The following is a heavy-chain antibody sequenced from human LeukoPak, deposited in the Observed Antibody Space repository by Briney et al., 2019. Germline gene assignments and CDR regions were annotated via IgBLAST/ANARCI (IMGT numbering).Heavy chain of an antibody. Sequence: GGSLRLPCAASGFTFSSHWMHWVRQAPGKGLVWASRISSDGSSTSFAGSVKGRFTISRDNAENTLYLHMNSLRDEDTTVYFCARGPPDGSGSYYPGDYWGQGTLVTVSS. CDR2: ISSDGSST. V-gene: IGHV3-74*01. CDR1: GFTFSSHW. CDR3: ARGPPDGSGSYYPGDY. J-gene: IGHJ4*02. D-gene: IGHD3-10*01.